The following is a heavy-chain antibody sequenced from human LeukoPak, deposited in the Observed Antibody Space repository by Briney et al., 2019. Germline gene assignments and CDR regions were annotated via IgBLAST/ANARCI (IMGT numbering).Heavy chain of an antibody. CDR3: ARYHVWGSYSVY. CDR1: GGSFSGYY. Sequence: PSETLSLTCAVYGGSFSGYYWSWIRQPPGKGLEWIGEINHSGSTNYNPSLKSRVTISVDTSKNQFSLKLSSVTAADTAVYYCARYHVWGSYSVYWGQGTLVTVSS. V-gene: IGHV4-34*01. J-gene: IGHJ4*02. D-gene: IGHD3-16*01. CDR2: INHSGST.